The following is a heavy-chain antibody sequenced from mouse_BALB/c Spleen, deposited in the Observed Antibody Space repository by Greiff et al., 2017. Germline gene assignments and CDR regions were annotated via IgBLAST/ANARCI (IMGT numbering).Heavy chain of an antibody. Sequence: VQLQQSGPELVKPGASVKMSCKASGYTFTSYVMHWVKQKPGQGLEWIGYINPYNDGTKYNEKFKGKATLTSDKSSSTAYMELSSLTSEDSAVYYCARGGVYGNYYFDYWGQGTTLTVSS. V-gene: IGHV1-14*01. CDR3: ARGGVYGNYYFDY. CDR1: GYTFTSYV. CDR2: INPYNDGT. D-gene: IGHD2-1*01. J-gene: IGHJ2*01.